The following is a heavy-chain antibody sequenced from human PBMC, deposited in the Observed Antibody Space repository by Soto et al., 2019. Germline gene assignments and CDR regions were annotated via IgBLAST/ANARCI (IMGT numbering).Heavy chain of an antibody. CDR3: AKGILSATIGPYAMDV. J-gene: IGHJ6*02. V-gene: IGHV3-30*18. D-gene: IGHD3-16*01. CDR2: ISYDGNYI. Sequence: GWSLRLSCESSVFAFSSYAMHWVRQAPGKGLEWVGVISYDGNYIYYADSVKGRFTISRDNSKNTLYVQVNSLRPEDTAVYYCAKGILSATIGPYAMDVWGQGTTVTVSS. CDR1: VFAFSSYA.